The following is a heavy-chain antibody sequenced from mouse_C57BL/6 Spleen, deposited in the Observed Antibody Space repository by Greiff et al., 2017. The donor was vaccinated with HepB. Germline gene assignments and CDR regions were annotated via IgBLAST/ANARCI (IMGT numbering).Heavy chain of an antibody. CDR1: GYTFTSYG. D-gene: IGHD1-1*01. CDR2: IYPRSGNT. J-gene: IGHJ3*01. Sequence: VQGVESGAELARPGASVRLSCKASGYTFTSYGISWVKQRTGQGLEWIGEIYPRSGNTYYNEKFKGKATLTADKSSSTAYMELRSLTSEDSAVYFCAGYYYGSSYWFAYWGQGTLVTVSA. V-gene: IGHV1-81*01. CDR3: AGYYYGSSYWFAY.